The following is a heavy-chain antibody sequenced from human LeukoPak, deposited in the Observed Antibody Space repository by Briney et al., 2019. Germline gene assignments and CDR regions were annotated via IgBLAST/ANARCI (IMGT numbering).Heavy chain of an antibody. J-gene: IGHJ6*03. CDR2: IYSGPST. CDR3: ATVAAGCHYHYMDV. CDR1: GFTVNSNY. D-gene: IGHD6-19*01. Sequence: GWSLRLSCAASGFTVNSNYMIWVRQAPAKGLEWVAVIYSGPSTYYAVSVKGRFTISQDNFKNRLYLQMGSLRAEDTAVYYCATVAAGCHYHYMDVWGRGTTVTVSS. V-gene: IGHV3-66*02.